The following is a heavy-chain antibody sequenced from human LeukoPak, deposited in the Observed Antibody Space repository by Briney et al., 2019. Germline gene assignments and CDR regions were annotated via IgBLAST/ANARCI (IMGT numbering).Heavy chain of an antibody. Sequence: PSETLSLTCTVSDYSISSGIYYWAWTRQPPGKGLEWIGTIFYSGTTFYNPSLKSRVTISVDTSKNQFSLKVNSVTAADTAVYYCARNTWTDADNWFDPWGQGSLVTVSS. CDR3: ARNTWTDADNWFDP. J-gene: IGHJ5*02. CDR1: DYSISSGIYY. V-gene: IGHV4-39*01. CDR2: IFYSGTT. D-gene: IGHD1-1*01.